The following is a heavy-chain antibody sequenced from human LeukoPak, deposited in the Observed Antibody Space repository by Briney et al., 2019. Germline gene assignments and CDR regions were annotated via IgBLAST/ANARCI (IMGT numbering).Heavy chain of an antibody. D-gene: IGHD3-3*01. Sequence: PGGSLRLSCAASGFTVSSNYMSWVRQAPGKGLEWVSLIYSGGSTYYADSVKGRFTISRANSNNTLYLQMNSLRAEDTAVYYCASQANYDFWSAIDYWGQGTLVTVSS. V-gene: IGHV3-53*01. J-gene: IGHJ4*02. CDR1: GFTVSSNY. CDR3: ASQANYDFWSAIDY. CDR2: IYSGGST.